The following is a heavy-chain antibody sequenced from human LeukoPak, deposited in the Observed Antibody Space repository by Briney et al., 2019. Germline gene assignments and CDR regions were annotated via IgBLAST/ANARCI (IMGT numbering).Heavy chain of an antibody. CDR3: TTDSDSSSWSSAFDI. Sequence: PGGSLRLSCAASGFTFCNAWMSWVRQAPGKGLGGVGRIKSKTVGGTTDYAEPAKGRFTISRDDSKNTLYLQMNSLKTEDTAVYYCTTDSDSSSWSSAFDIWGQGTMVTVPS. CDR2: IKSKTVGGTT. J-gene: IGHJ3*02. V-gene: IGHV3-15*01. D-gene: IGHD6-13*01. CDR1: GFTFCNAW.